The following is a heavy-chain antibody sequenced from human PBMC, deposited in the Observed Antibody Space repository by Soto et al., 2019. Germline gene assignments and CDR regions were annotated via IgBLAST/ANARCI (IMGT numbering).Heavy chain of an antibody. D-gene: IGHD2-2*03. CDR2: IIPILGIA. CDR1: GGTFSSYT. J-gene: IGHJ6*03. Sequence: SVKVSCKASGGTFSSYTISWVRQAPGQGLEWMGRIIPILGIANYAQKFQGRVTITADKSTSTAYMELSSLRSEDTAVYYCASGYCSSTSCYYQTYYYYYYYMDVWGKGTTVTVSS. V-gene: IGHV1-69*02. CDR3: ASGYCSSTSCYYQTYYYYYYYMDV.